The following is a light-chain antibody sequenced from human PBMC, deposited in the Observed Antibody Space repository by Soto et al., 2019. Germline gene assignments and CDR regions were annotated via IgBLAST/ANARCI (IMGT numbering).Light chain of an antibody. CDR2: AAS. V-gene: IGKV1-27*01. CDR3: QTYTHFPT. J-gene: IGKJ4*01. Sequence: DIQMTQSPSSLSASVGDIVTITCRASQGISTYFAWYQQIPGKVPKLLISAASTMHSGVPSRYSGSGSGTDLTLTISIRPREDGATYNCQTYTHFPTFGGGTKLEIK. CDR1: QGISTY.